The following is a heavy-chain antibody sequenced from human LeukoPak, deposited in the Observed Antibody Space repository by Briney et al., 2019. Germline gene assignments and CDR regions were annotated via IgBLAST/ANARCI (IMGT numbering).Heavy chain of an antibody. V-gene: IGHV3-33*01. CDR1: GFTFSSYG. D-gene: IGHD1-26*01. J-gene: IGHJ4*02. CDR2: IWYDGSNK. Sequence: GRSLRLSCAASGFTFSSYGMHWVRQAPGKGLEWVAVIWYDGSNKYYADSVKGQFTISRDNSKNTLYLQMNSLRAEDTAVYYCARDMSGSLDYWGQGTLVTVSS. CDR3: ARDMSGSLDY.